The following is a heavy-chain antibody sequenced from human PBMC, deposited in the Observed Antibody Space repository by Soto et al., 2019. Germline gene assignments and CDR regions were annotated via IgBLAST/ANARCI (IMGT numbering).Heavy chain of an antibody. V-gene: IGHV1-69*02. D-gene: IGHD2-21*02. Sequence: QVQLVQSGAEVKKPGSSVKVSCKASGGTFSSYTISWVRQAPGQGLEWMGRIIPILGIANYAQKFQGRVTITADKYTSTAYMELSSLRSEDTAVYYCARGGYIVVVTTGGRMDVWGQGTTVTVSS. CDR1: GGTFSSYT. J-gene: IGHJ6*02. CDR2: IIPILGIA. CDR3: ARGGYIVVVTTGGRMDV.